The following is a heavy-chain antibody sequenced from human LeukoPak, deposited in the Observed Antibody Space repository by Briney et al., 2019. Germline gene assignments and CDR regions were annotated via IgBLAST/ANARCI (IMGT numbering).Heavy chain of an antibody. Sequence: GGSLRLSCAASGFTFSSYSMTWVRQAPGKGLEWVSVIYSGGSTYYADSVKGRFTISRDNSKNTLYLQMNSLRGEDTAVYYCAGTIVGKWAIDYWGQGTLVTVSS. CDR3: AGTIVGKWAIDY. V-gene: IGHV3-53*01. CDR2: IYSGGST. D-gene: IGHD3-22*01. J-gene: IGHJ4*02. CDR1: GFTFSSYS.